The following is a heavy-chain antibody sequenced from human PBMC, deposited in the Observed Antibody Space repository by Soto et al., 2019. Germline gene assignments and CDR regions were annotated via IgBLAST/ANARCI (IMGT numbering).Heavy chain of an antibody. CDR2: ITSNGDTT. J-gene: IGHJ4*02. CDR3: VKGNSGSYDY. V-gene: IGHV3-64D*06. CDR1: GFIFSNYA. D-gene: IGHD1-26*01. Sequence: GGSLRLSCSASGFIFSNYAVHWVRQAPGKGLEYVSAITSNGDTTYYADSVRGRFTISRDNSKSTLYLQMSSLRAEDTAVYYCVKGNSGSYDYWGQETLVPVSP.